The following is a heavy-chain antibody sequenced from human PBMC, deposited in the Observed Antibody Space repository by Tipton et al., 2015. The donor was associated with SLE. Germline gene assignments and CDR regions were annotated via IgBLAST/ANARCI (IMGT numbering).Heavy chain of an antibody. V-gene: IGHV3-66*02. Sequence: SLRLSCAASGFTLRNYWMNWVRQAPGKGLEWVSVIYTGGDTYFADSVKGRFTISRDNSKNSLYLQMNSLRPEDTAVYYCAAIWGDFDIWGQGTVVTVSS. J-gene: IGHJ3*02. CDR3: AAIWGDFDI. D-gene: IGHD3-16*01. CDR2: IYTGGDT. CDR1: GFTLRNYW.